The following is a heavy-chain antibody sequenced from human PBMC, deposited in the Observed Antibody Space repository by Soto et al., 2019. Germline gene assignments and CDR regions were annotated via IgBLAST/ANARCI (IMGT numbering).Heavy chain of an antibody. CDR2: IIPILGIA. J-gene: IGHJ4*02. Sequence: QVQLVQSGAEVKKPGSSVKVSCKASGGTFSSYTISWVRQAPGQGLEWMGRIIPILGIANYAQKFQGRVTITADESTSTAYMELSSLRSEDTAVYYCAMDYCSSTSCYRDYWGQGTLVTVSS. CDR1: GGTFSSYT. V-gene: IGHV1-69*02. D-gene: IGHD2-2*02. CDR3: AMDYCSSTSCYRDY.